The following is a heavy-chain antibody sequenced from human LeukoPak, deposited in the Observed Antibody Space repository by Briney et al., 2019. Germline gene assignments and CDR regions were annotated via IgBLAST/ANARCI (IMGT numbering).Heavy chain of an antibody. Sequence: GASVKVSCKASGYTFTSYDINWVRQATGQGLEWMGWMNPNSGNTGYAQKFQGRVTITRNTSISTAYMELSSLRSEDTAVYYCARGGYYYDSSGLLSFDIRGQGTMVTVSS. V-gene: IGHV1-8*03. CDR2: MNPNSGNT. D-gene: IGHD3-22*01. CDR1: GYTFTSYD. CDR3: ARGGYYYDSSGLLSFDI. J-gene: IGHJ3*02.